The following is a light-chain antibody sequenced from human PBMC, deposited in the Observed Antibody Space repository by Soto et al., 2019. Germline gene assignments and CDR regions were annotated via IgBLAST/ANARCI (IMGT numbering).Light chain of an antibody. CDR3: QQYGSSGT. Sequence: EIVLTQSPGTLSLSPGEGATLSCRASQSLSGRYLAWYQQKPGQAPRLLIYGASTRATGIPDRFSGSGSGTDFTLTISRLEPEDFAVYYCQQYGSSGTFGQGTKVDIK. CDR1: QSLSGRY. V-gene: IGKV3-20*01. CDR2: GAS. J-gene: IGKJ1*01.